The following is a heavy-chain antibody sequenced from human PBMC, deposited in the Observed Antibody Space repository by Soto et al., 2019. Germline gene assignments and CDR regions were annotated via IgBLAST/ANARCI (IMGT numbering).Heavy chain of an antibody. D-gene: IGHD2-15*01. CDR1: GFTFSNYA. Sequence: PGGSLRLSCAASGFTFSNYAMSWVRQAPGKGLEWVGRIKSKTDGGTTDYAAPVKGRFTISRDDSKNTLYLQMNSLKTEDTAVYYCTTDAPIVAFDIWGQGTMVTVSS. V-gene: IGHV3-15*01. J-gene: IGHJ3*02. CDR2: IKSKTDGGTT. CDR3: TTDAPIVAFDI.